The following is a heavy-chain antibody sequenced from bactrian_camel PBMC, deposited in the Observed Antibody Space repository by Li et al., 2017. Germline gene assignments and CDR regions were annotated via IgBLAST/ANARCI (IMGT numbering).Heavy chain of an antibody. CDR1: GLTFSSHA. CDR2: IYTGGGST. J-gene: IGHJ4*01. V-gene: IGHV3-2*01. CDR3: ARSAATYGWVPLGYQYIY. D-gene: IGHD3*01. Sequence: HVQLVESGGGLVQPGGSLRLSCAASGLTFSSHAMSWVRQAPGKGLEWVSSIYTGGGSTYYADSVKGRFTISRDNAKNTLYLQLNRLKTEDTAMYYCARSAATYGWVPLGYQYIYWGQGTQVTVS.